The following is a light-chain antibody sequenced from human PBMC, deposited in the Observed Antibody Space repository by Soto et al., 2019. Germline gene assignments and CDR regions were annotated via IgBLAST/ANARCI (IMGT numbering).Light chain of an antibody. CDR1: QSVTTN. V-gene: IGKV3-15*01. CDR3: QQYNKWPST. J-gene: IGKJ1*01. Sequence: IVLTQSPGTLSLSPGERATLSCGASQSVTTNLAWYQQKPGQAPRLLIYGTSNRAAGVPARYSGSRSGTDFTLTISSLQSEDFAVYYCQQYNKWPSTFGQGTKVDIK. CDR2: GTS.